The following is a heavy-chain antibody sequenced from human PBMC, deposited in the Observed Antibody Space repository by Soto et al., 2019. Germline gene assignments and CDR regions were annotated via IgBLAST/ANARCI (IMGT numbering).Heavy chain of an antibody. V-gene: IGHV3-74*01. Sequence: GGSLRLSCTASGFTFNTHWMHWVRQAPGKGLVWVSRIYFDGITTNYADSVKGRLTVSRDNAKNTVYQHVNTLRDEDTAVYYCARGGAMGVDYWGQGTLVTVSS. CDR2: IYFDGITT. D-gene: IGHD1-26*01. CDR1: GFTFNTHW. J-gene: IGHJ4*02. CDR3: ARGGAMGVDY.